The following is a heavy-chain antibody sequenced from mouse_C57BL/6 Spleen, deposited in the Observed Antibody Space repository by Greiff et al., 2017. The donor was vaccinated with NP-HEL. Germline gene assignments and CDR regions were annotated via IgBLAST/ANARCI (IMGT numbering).Heavy chain of an antibody. CDR3: ARTGGKNGNWYFDV. Sequence: VQLQQPGAELVKPGASVKLSCKASGYTFTSYWMHWVKQRPGQGLEWIGMIHPNSGSTNYNEKFKSKATLTVAKSSSTAYMQLSSLTSEDSAVYYCARTGGKNGNWYFDVWGTGTTVTVSS. V-gene: IGHV1-64*01. D-gene: IGHD2-1*01. CDR2: IHPNSGST. J-gene: IGHJ1*03. CDR1: GYTFTSYW.